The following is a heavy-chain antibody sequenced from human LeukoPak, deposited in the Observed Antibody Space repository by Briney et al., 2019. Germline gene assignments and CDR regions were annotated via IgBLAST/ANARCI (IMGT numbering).Heavy chain of an antibody. Sequence: GGSLRLSCAASGFTFNSYAMTWVRQAPGRGLEWVSGISGSGDRTYYADSVKGRFTISRDNSKNTLYLQMNSLRAVDTAVYYCARNQYYDFWSGYHRYWGQGTLVTASS. CDR3: ARNQYYDFWSGYHRY. D-gene: IGHD3-3*01. CDR2: ISGSGDRT. CDR1: GFTFNSYA. V-gene: IGHV3-23*01. J-gene: IGHJ4*02.